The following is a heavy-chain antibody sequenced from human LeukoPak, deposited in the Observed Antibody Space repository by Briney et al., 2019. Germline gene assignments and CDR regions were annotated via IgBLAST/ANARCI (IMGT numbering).Heavy chain of an antibody. CDR1: GGSISSYY. Sequence: SETLSLTCTVYGGSISSYYWSWIRQPPGKGLVWIGYIYYSGSTNYNPSLKSRVTISVDTSKNQFSLKLSSVTAAATAEYYWACQTNDAFDIWGQGTMVTVSS. J-gene: IGHJ3*02. V-gene: IGHV4-59*08. CDR2: IYYSGST. CDR3: ACQTNDAFDI.